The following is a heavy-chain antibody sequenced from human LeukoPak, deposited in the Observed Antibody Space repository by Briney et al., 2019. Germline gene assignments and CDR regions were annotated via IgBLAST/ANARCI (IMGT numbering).Heavy chain of an antibody. D-gene: IGHD5-24*01. CDR3: ARARRDLYYYGMDV. CDR1: GGSISSGSYH. V-gene: IGHV4-61*02. J-gene: IGHJ6*02. Sequence: SQTLSLTCTVSGGSISSGSYHWSWIRQPAGKGLEWIGRIYTSGSTNYNPSLKSRVTISVDTSKNQFSLKLSSVTAADTAVYYCARARRDLYYYGMDVWGQGTTVTVSS. CDR2: IYTSGST.